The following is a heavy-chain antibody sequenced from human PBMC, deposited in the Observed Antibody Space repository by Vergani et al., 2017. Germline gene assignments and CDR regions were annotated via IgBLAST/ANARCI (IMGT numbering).Heavy chain of an antibody. Sequence: EVQLVESGGGLVQPGGSLRLSCAASGFTFSSYSMNWVHQAPGKGLEWVSYISSSSSTIYYADSVKGRFTISRDNAKNSLYLQMNSLRAEDTAVYYCARDRSSGYDGWGQGTLVTVSS. D-gene: IGHD3-22*01. CDR3: ARDRSSGYDG. CDR2: ISSSSSTI. CDR1: GFTFSSYS. J-gene: IGHJ4*02. V-gene: IGHV3-48*04.